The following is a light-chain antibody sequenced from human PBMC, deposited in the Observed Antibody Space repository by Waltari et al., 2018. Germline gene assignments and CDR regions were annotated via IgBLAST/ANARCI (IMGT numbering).Light chain of an antibody. V-gene: IGKV1-39*01. Sequence: DIQMTQSPSSLSASVGDRITITCRASESIGKYLNWYQQRPGKAPQLLIYAASNLQSGAPSRFSGSGPGTAFTLTISCLQSEDFATYYCQQSYSTPRTFGQGTKLEIK. CDR3: QQSYSTPRT. CDR1: ESIGKY. CDR2: AAS. J-gene: IGKJ2*01.